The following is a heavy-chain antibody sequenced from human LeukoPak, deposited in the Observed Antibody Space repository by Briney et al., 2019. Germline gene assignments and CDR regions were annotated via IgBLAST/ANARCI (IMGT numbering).Heavy chain of an antibody. CDR3: ARDLSGWSDF. CDR1: GFTFSTDW. D-gene: IGHD6-19*01. J-gene: IGHJ5*01. V-gene: IGHV3-74*01. CDR2: LNGDGSRT. Sequence: PGGSLGLSCAASGFTFSTDWMHWVRQAPGKGLVWVSRLNGDGSRTTYADSVKGRFTISRDNAKNTLYLQMNSLRAEDTAVYYCARDLSGWSDFWGLGTLVTVSS.